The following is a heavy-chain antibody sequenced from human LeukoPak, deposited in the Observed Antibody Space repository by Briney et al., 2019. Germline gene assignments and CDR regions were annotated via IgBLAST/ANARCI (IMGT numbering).Heavy chain of an antibody. V-gene: IGHV4-59*01. CDR3: ARAWEGYNYFDY. D-gene: IGHD5-18*01. CDR1: GGSISFYY. CDR2: IYYSGST. Sequence: PSETLSLTCTVSGGSISFYYWNWIRQSPGKGLEWIGYIYYSGSTNYNPSLKSRVTISVDTSKNQFSLKLTSMTAADTAVYYCARAWEGYNYFDYWGQGTLVTVSS. J-gene: IGHJ4*02.